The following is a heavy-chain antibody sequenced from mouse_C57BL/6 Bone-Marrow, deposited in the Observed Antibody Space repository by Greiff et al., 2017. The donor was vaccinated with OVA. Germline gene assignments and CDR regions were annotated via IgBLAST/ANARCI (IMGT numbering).Heavy chain of an antibody. D-gene: IGHD1-1*01. V-gene: IGHV14-2*01. CDR2: IDPEDGET. CDR3: ARANYYGSSYSWFAY. J-gene: IGHJ3*01. CDR1: GFNITDYY. Sequence: EVQLQQSGAELVKPGASVKLSCTASGFNITDYYMHWVKQRTEQGLEWIGRIDPEDGETKYAPKFQGKATITADTSSNTAYMQLSSLTSEVTAVYSCARANYYGSSYSWFAYWGQGTLVTVSA.